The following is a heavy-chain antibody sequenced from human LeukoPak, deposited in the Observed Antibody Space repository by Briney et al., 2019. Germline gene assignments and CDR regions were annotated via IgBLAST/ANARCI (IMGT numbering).Heavy chain of an antibody. CDR2: IYYSGST. CDR3: ARLGLAAPDNWFDP. Sequence: SETLSLTCTVSGGSISSYYWSWIRQPPGKGLEWIGYIYYSGSTNYNPSLKSRVTISVDTSKNQFSLKLSSVTAADTAVYYCARLGLAAPDNWFDPWGQGTLVTVSS. J-gene: IGHJ5*02. D-gene: IGHD2-15*01. V-gene: IGHV4-59*08. CDR1: GGSISSYY.